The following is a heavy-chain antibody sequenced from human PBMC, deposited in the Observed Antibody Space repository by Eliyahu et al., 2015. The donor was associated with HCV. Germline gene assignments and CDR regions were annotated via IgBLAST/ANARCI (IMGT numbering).Heavy chain of an antibody. Sequence: EVQLVESGGGLVESGGSLRLSCAAFGFNFNDAWMSWVRQAPGKGLEWVGRIKSKRGGETKDYAAPVKGRLSISRDDSINTVYLQMDSLKTEDTAVYYCAKVYSLAHQSYDLWGQGTLVTVSS. J-gene: IGHJ4*02. CDR2: IKSKRGGETK. V-gene: IGHV3-15*01. CDR1: GFNFNDAW. CDR3: AKVYSLAHQSYDL. D-gene: IGHD5-12*01.